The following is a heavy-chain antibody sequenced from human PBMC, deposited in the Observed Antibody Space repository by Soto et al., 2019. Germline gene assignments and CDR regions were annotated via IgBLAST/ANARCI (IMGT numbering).Heavy chain of an antibody. CDR3: AREPVAGIWFDP. Sequence: EASVKVSCKASGYTFTSYGISWVRQAPGQGLEWMGWINSYNGNTNYAQKLQGRVTMTTDTSTSTAYMELRSLRSDDTAVYYCAREPVAGIWFDPWGQGTLVTVSS. V-gene: IGHV1-18*01. CDR1: GYTFTSYG. J-gene: IGHJ5*02. CDR2: INSYNGNT. D-gene: IGHD6-19*01.